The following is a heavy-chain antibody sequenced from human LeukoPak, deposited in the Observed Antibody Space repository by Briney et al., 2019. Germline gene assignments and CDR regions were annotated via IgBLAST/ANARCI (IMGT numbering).Heavy chain of an antibody. CDR3: ARTHSNRDGYNSGMFDY. J-gene: IGHJ4*02. CDR2: INPSGGST. V-gene: IGHV1-46*01. Sequence: ASVKVSCKASGYTFTSYYMHCVRQAPGQGLEWMGIINPSGGSTSYAQKFQGRVTMTRDMSTSTAYMELSSLRSEDTAVYYCARTHSNRDGYNSGMFDYWGQGTLVTVSS. CDR1: GYTFTSYY. D-gene: IGHD5-24*01.